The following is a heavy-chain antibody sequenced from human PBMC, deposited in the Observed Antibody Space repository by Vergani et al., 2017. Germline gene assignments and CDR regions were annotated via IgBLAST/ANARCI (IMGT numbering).Heavy chain of an antibody. CDR3: ATRVTIFGVVTDY. J-gene: IGHJ4*02. CDR1: GGSISSGSYY. V-gene: IGHV4-61*02. D-gene: IGHD3-3*01. Sequence: QVQLQESGPGLVKPSQTLSLTCTVSGGSISSGSYYWSWIRQPAGKGLEWIGRIYTSGSTNYNPSLKSRVTMSVDTSKNKFSLKLSSVTAADTAVYYCATRVTIFGVVTDYWGQGTLVTVSS. CDR2: IYTSGST.